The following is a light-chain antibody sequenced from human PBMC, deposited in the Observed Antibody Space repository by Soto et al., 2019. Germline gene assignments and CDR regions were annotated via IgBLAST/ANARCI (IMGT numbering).Light chain of an antibody. V-gene: IGKV2-30*01. CDR3: MQGTLWPRT. CDR2: KVS. Sequence: DVVMPQSPLSLPVTLGQPASISCRSSQSLVYSDGNTYLNWFQQRPGQSPRRLTYKVSNRDSGVAEIFSGSGSGTDFTLKISRVEAEDVGVYYCMQGTLWPRTFGQGTKVEIK. CDR1: QSLVYSDGNTY. J-gene: IGKJ1*01.